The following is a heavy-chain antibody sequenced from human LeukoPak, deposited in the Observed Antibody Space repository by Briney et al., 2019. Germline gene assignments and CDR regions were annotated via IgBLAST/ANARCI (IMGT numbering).Heavy chain of an antibody. CDR3: ARGNGSSYFFDY. CDR1: GGSISGSNW. CDR2: IYHSGKT. Sequence: PSETLSLTFAVSGGSISGSNWWTWVRQPPGKGLEWIGKIYHSGKTSYNPSLTSRVTISVDKSKNQFSLKLSSVTAADTAFYHCARGNGSSYFFDYWGHGTLITVSS. J-gene: IGHJ4*01. D-gene: IGHD6-6*01. V-gene: IGHV4-4*02.